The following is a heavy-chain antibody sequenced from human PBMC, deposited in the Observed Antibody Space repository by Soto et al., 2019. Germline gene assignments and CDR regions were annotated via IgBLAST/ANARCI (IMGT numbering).Heavy chain of an antibody. V-gene: IGHV1-69*04. CDR3: ARDLGYSGYDLLAY. CDR2: IIPILGIA. J-gene: IGHJ4*02. CDR1: GGTFSNYT. D-gene: IGHD5-12*01. Sequence: SVKVSCKASGGTFSNYTISWVRQAPGQGLEWMGRIIPILGIANYAQKFQGRVTITADKSTSTAYMELSSLRSEDTAVYYCARDLGYSGYDLLAYWGQGTLVTVSS.